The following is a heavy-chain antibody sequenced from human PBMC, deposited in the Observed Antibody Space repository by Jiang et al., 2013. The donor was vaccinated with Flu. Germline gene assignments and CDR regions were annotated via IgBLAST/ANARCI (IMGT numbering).Heavy chain of an antibody. CDR2: IDWDDDK. D-gene: IGHD6-19*01. CDR3: ARIIPSFGEVAGAASDYYYYGLDV. J-gene: IGHJ6*02. Sequence: KPTQTLTLTCTFSGFSLSTSGMCVSWIRQPPGKALEWLARIDWDDDKYYSSSLKTRLTISKDTSKNQVVLTLTNMDPVDTATYYCARIIPSFGEVAGAASDYYYYGLDVWGQGTTVTVSS. V-gene: IGHV2-70*11. CDR1: GFSLSTSGMC.